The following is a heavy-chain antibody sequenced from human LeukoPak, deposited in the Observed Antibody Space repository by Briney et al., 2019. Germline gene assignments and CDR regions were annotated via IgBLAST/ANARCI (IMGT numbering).Heavy chain of an antibody. CDR1: GFTFSSYS. J-gene: IGHJ6*03. V-gene: IGHV3-21*01. Sequence: GGSLRLSCAASGFTFSSYSMNWVRQAPGKGLEWVSSISSSSSYIYYADSVKGRFTISRDNAKNSLYLQMNSLRAEDTAVYYCASEIIAAAVRPMDVWGKGTTVTVSS. CDR2: ISSSSSYI. CDR3: ASEIIAAAVRPMDV. D-gene: IGHD6-13*01.